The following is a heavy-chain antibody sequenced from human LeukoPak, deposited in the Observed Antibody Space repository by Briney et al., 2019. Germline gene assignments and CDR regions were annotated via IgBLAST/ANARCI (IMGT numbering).Heavy chain of an antibody. CDR3: ARDQGYYAVDY. D-gene: IGHD3-10*01. CDR2: IRTNNSNT. J-gene: IGHJ4*02. CDR1: GYTFTSYN. V-gene: IGHV1-18*01. Sequence: ASVKVSCKASGYTFTSYNFNWVRQAPGQGLEWVGWIRTNNSNTHYAQNLQGRVTMTTDTSTSTAYMELRSLRSDDTAVYYCARDQGYYAVDYWGQGTLVTVSS.